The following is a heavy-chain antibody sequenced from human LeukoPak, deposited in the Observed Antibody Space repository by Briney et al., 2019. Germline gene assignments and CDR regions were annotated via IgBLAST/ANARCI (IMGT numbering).Heavy chain of an antibody. CDR2: INPSGGST. CDR1: GYTFTSYY. Sequence: GASVKVSCKASGYTFTSYYMHWVRQAPGQGLEWMGIINPSGGSTSYAQKFQGRVTMTRDMSTSTVYMELSSLRSEDTAVYYCARWAHPNVKGDDAFDIWGQGTMVTVSS. D-gene: IGHD1-26*01. J-gene: IGHJ3*02. V-gene: IGHV1-46*01. CDR3: ARWAHPNVKGDDAFDI.